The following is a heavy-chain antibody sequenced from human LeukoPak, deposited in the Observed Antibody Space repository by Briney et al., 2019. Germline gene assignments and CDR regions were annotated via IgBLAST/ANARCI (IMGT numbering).Heavy chain of an antibody. J-gene: IGHJ4*02. Sequence: SETLSLTCTVSGDSISSHYWSWIRQPPGKGLEWIGYLYYSGSTKYNPSLKSRVTISVDTSKNQFSLKLSSVTAADTAVYYCARAYSSSSWVQSYWGQGTLVTVSS. CDR2: LYYSGST. CDR3: ARAYSSSSWVQSY. CDR1: GDSISSHY. V-gene: IGHV4-59*11. D-gene: IGHD6-6*01.